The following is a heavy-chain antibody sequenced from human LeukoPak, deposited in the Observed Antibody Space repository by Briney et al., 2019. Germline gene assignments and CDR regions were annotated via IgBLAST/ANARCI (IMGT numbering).Heavy chain of an antibody. CDR2: INHSGST. J-gene: IGHJ3*01. V-gene: IGHV4-34*01. Sequence: PSETLSLTCAVYGGSFSGYYWSWIRQPPGKGLEWIGEINHSGSTNYNPSLKSRVTISVDTSKNQFSLSLTSVTAADTAVYYCARVGYPTQRRVLSAVTIPTAGAFDVWGQGTLVTVSS. CDR3: ARVGYPTQRRVLSAVTIPTAGAFDV. CDR1: GGSFSGYY. D-gene: IGHD4-17*01.